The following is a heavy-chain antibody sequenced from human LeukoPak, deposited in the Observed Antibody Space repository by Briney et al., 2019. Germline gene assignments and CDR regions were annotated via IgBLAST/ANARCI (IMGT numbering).Heavy chain of an antibody. CDR3: ATPYSGGYHGLDI. CDR2: IYTSGST. J-gene: IGHJ3*02. V-gene: IGHV4-61*02. Sequence: PSETLSLTCTVSGGSISSGSYYWSWIRQPAGKGLEWIGRIYTSGSTSYNPSLKSRVTISVDTSKNQFSLKLNSVTAADTAVYYCATPYSGGYHGLDIWGQGTMVTVSS. D-gene: IGHD1-26*01. CDR1: GGSISSGSYY.